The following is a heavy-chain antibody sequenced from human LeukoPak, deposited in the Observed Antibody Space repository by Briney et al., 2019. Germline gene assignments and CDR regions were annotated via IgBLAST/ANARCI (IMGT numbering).Heavy chain of an antibody. CDR2: MYTSGST. V-gene: IGHV4-4*07. CDR3: ARRCISSWGCGMDV. J-gene: IGHJ6*02. CDR1: GGSMSSYY. Sequence: SETLSLTCTVSGGSMSSYYWSWIRQSAGKGLEWIGRMYTSGSTNYNPSLKSRVTMSIDTSKKQFSLKLNSVTAADTAVYYCARRCISSWGCGMDVWGQGTTVTVSS. D-gene: IGHD6-13*01.